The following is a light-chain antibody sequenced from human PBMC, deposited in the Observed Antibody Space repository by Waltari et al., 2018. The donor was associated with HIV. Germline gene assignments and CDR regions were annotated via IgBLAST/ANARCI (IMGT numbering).Light chain of an antibody. J-gene: IGLJ3*02. CDR1: ALANHY. V-gene: IGLV3-25*03. Sequence: SNELTQPPSVSVSPGQTARITCSGDALANHYPYWFQQKPGQAPVLEIDKDTERPSGIPERFSGSRSGTTVKLTSSGVQAEDEADYYCQSGGSSGSWVFGGGTKLTVL. CDR2: KDT. CDR3: QSGGSSGSWV.